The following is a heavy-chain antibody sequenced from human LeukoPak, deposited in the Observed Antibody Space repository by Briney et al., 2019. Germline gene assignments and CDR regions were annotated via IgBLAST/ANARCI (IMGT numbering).Heavy chain of an antibody. CDR3: ARAPEFSSGWLLDF. D-gene: IGHD6-19*01. V-gene: IGHV4-4*07. Sequence: SETLSLTCTVSGGSISSYYWSWIRQSAGKGLEWIGRIHTSGSTNYNPSLRSRVTMSVDTSKTQFSLKVSSVTAADTGMYYCARAPEFSSGWLLDFWGQGSLVTVSS. CDR1: GGSISSYY. J-gene: IGHJ4*02. CDR2: IHTSGST.